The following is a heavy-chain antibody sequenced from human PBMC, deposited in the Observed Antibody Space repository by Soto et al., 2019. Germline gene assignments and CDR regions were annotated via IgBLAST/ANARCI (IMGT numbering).Heavy chain of an antibody. CDR2: IFYSGST. D-gene: IGHD2-2*01. J-gene: IGHJ6*02. V-gene: IGHV4-31*03. CDR3: AKSLPGPGVEPAAYGMDV. Sequence: SETLSLTCTVSGGSISSGGYYWSWIRQHPGKGLEWIGYIFYSGSTYYNPSLKSRVTISVGTSNNQFSLKLNSVTAADAAVYYCAKSLPGPGVEPAAYGMDVWGQGTTVTVSS. CDR1: GGSISSGGYY.